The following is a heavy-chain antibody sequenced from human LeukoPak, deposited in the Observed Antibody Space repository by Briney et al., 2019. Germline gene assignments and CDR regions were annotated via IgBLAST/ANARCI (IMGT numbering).Heavy chain of an antibody. D-gene: IGHD2-15*01. CDR3: ARDQGRKHFDY. CDR1: GYTFTSYG. J-gene: IGHJ4*02. CDR2: ISAYNGNT. Sequence: ASVKVSCKASGYTFTSYGISWVRQAPGQGLEWMGWISAYNGNTNYAQKLQGRVTMTTDTSTSTACMELRSLRSDDTAVYYCARDQGRKHFDYWGQGTLVTVSS. V-gene: IGHV1-18*01.